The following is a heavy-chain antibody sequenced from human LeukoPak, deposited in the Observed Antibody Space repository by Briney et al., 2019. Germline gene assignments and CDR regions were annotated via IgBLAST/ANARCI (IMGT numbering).Heavy chain of an antibody. CDR3: AKDANNIAVAVDDAFDI. V-gene: IGHV3-23*01. D-gene: IGHD6-19*01. CDR1: GFTFSSYD. Sequence: GGSLRLSCAASGFTFSSYDMNWVRQAPGKGLEWVSIISGSGGSTCYAESVKGRSTISRDNSKKTMYLQMKSLRAEDTAVYYCAKDANNIAVAVDDAFDIWGQGTMVTVSS. J-gene: IGHJ3*02. CDR2: ISGSGGST.